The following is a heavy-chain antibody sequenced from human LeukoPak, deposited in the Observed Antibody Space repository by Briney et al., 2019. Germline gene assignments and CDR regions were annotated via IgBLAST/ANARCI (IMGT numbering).Heavy chain of an antibody. Sequence: PGGSLRLSCAASGFTFSSYAMSWVRQAPGKGLEWVSAISGSGGSTYYADSVKGRFTISRDNSKSTLYLQMNSLRAEDTAVYYCAKGLDDYVWGSYLTLGFDYWGQGTLVTVSS. CDR2: ISGSGGST. CDR3: AKGLDDYVWGSYLTLGFDY. CDR1: GFTFSSYA. D-gene: IGHD3-16*02. J-gene: IGHJ4*02. V-gene: IGHV3-23*01.